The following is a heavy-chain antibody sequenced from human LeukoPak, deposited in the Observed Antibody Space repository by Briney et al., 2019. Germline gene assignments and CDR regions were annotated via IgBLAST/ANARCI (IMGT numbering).Heavy chain of an antibody. CDR3: ARQGLGHKYYFDY. Sequence: ASVKVSCKASGYIFTSYAMHWVRQAPGQRLEWMGWINAGNGNTKYSQKFQGRVTITRDTSASTAYMELSSLRSEDTAVCYCARQGLGHKYYFDYWGQGTLVTVSS. CDR2: INAGNGNT. CDR1: GYIFTSYA. V-gene: IGHV1-3*01. D-gene: IGHD6-25*01. J-gene: IGHJ4*02.